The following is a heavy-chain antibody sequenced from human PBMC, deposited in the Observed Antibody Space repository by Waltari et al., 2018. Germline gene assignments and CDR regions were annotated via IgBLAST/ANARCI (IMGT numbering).Heavy chain of an antibody. CDR2: IYHSGTT. CDR3: ATSYSSSSREGFGF. Sequence: QVQLQESGPGLVKPSETLSLTCAVSGYSISGGYYWGWIRQPPGKGLECIGSIYHSGTTNYNPSFKSRVTISVDTSKNQFSLRLSSVTAADTAVYYCATSYSSSSREGFGFWGQGTLVTVSS. V-gene: IGHV4-38-2*01. J-gene: IGHJ4*02. D-gene: IGHD6-6*01. CDR1: GYSISGGYY.